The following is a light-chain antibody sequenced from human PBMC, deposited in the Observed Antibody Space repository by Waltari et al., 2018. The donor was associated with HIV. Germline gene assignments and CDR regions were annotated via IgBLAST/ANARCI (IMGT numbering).Light chain of an antibody. V-gene: IGLV2-14*01. CDR2: EVS. CDR3: SSYTTSSIPVV. Sequence: QSALTQPASVSGSPGQSITISCTGTSLDVGGYNYVSWYQQHPGKAPKLMIYEVSNRPSGVSNRFSGSKSGNTASLTISGLQAEDEADYYCSSYTTSSIPVVFGGGTKLTVL. CDR1: SLDVGGYNY. J-gene: IGLJ2*01.